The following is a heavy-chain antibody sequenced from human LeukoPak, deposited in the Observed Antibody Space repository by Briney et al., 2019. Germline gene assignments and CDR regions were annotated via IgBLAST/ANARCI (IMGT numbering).Heavy chain of an antibody. CDR3: ARGLGYSYGVGWFDP. D-gene: IGHD5-18*01. CDR1: GGSFSGYY. J-gene: IGHJ5*02. Sequence: PSETLSLTCAVYGGSFSGYYWSWIRQPPGKGLEWIGEINHSGSTNYNPSLKSRVTISVDTSKNQFSLKLSSVTAADTAVYYCARGLGYSYGVGWFDPWGQGTLVTASS. CDR2: INHSGST. V-gene: IGHV4-34*01.